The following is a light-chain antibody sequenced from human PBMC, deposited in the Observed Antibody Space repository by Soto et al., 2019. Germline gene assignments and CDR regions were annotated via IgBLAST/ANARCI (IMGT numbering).Light chain of an antibody. CDR1: QSVSSN. Sequence: EIVMTQSPATLSVSPGERATLSCRASQSVSSNLAWYQQKCGQAPRLLIYGASTRATGIPARFSGSGSGTEFTLTISSPQSEDFAVYYCQQYNNWPPLTFGGGTKVESK. V-gene: IGKV3-15*01. J-gene: IGKJ4*01. CDR3: QQYNNWPPLT. CDR2: GAS.